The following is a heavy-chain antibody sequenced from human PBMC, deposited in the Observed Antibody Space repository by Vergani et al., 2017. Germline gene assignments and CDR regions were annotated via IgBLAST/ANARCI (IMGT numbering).Heavy chain of an antibody. J-gene: IGHJ4*02. Sequence: EVQLLESGGALVQPGKSLRLSCAASGFTFSTYAMTWVRQAPGKGLEWVSTISSDGGSTYYADSVKGRFTISRDNSKNTLSLQMNSLTAEDTAVYYCAKDRGGYTPAYDYWGQGTLVTVSS. CDR1: GFTFSTYA. CDR2: ISSDGGST. D-gene: IGHD5-24*01. V-gene: IGHV3-23*01. CDR3: AKDRGGYTPAYDY.